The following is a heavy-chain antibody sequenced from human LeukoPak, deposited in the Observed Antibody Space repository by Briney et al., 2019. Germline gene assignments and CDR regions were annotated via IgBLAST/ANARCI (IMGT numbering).Heavy chain of an antibody. CDR3: AKEANVDFDAFDI. Sequence: GGSLRLSCAASGFTFSRYWMSWVRQAPGKGLERVSYISSSSSTIYYADSVKGRFTISRDNAKNSLYLQMNSLRAEDTAVYYCAKEANVDFDAFDIWGQGTMVTVSS. CDR2: ISSSSSTI. D-gene: IGHD3/OR15-3a*01. CDR1: GFTFSRYW. J-gene: IGHJ3*02. V-gene: IGHV3-48*01.